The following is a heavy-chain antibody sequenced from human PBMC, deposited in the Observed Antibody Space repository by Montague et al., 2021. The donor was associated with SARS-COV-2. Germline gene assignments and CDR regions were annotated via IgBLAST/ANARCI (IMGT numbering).Heavy chain of an antibody. Sequence: SETLSLTCRVSGDSISTSTWWTWVRQTPGKGLEWIGEIFHSGTINYNPSLKSRVSISVDKSNNQFSLRLGSSIAADTAVYYCATLSRRTAAGTRDYFGLDVWGQGTTVVVSS. V-gene: IGHV4-4*02. CDR2: IFHSGTI. CDR3: ATLSRRTAAGTRDYFGLDV. J-gene: IGHJ6*02. CDR1: GDSISTSTW. D-gene: IGHD6-13*01.